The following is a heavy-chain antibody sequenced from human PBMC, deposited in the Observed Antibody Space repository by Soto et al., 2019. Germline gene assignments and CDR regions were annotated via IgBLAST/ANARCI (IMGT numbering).Heavy chain of an antibody. D-gene: IGHD3-10*01. CDR3: ARLGPYASGTYSFRHNRFDP. V-gene: IGHV6-1*01. CDR1: GDSVSSSSVT. Sequence: PSQTLSLTCAISGDSVSSSSVTWNWIRQSPSRGLEWLGRTYYRSKWYNDYAESVKGRFTISRDKSENTVVLQMNSVRAEDTAVYYCARLGPYASGTYSFRHNRFDPWGQGTQVTVSS. CDR2: TYYRSKWYN. J-gene: IGHJ5*02.